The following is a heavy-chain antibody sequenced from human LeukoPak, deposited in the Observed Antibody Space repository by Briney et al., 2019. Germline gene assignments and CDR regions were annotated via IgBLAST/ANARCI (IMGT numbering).Heavy chain of an antibody. V-gene: IGHV3-33*08. Sequence: GGSLRLSCAASGFTFSSYGMHWVRQAPGKGLEWVAVIWYDGSNKYYADSVKGRFTISRDNSKNTLYLQMNSLRAEDTAVYYCARESGSYGDNRFDPWGQGTLVTVSS. D-gene: IGHD1-26*01. J-gene: IGHJ5*02. CDR1: GFTFSSYG. CDR3: ARESGSYGDNRFDP. CDR2: IWYDGSNK.